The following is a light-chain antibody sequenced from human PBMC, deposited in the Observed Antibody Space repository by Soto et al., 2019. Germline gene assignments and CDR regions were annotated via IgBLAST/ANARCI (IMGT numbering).Light chain of an antibody. Sequence: EIVLTQSPGTLSLSPGERATLSCRASQSVSSSYLAWYQQKPGQAPRLLIYGASSRATGIPDRFSGSGSGTDFTLTISRLEPEDFAVYSSQQYGSSPPTFGQGTKE. CDR3: QQYGSSPPT. J-gene: IGKJ1*01. CDR1: QSVSSSY. V-gene: IGKV3-20*01. CDR2: GAS.